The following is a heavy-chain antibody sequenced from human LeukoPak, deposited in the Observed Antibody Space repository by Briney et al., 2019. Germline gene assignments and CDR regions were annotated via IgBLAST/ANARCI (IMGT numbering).Heavy chain of an antibody. CDR1: GFTFSSYG. D-gene: IGHD6-25*01. J-gene: IGHJ4*02. Sequence: SGGSLRLSCAASGFTFSSYGMHWVRQAPGKGLEWVTVISYDGSDKYYADSVKGRFTISRDNSKNTVYLQMDSLRAEDTAVYYCAKERRDGYPDLDYWGQGTLVTVSS. CDR2: ISYDGSDK. V-gene: IGHV3-30*18. CDR3: AKERRDGYPDLDY.